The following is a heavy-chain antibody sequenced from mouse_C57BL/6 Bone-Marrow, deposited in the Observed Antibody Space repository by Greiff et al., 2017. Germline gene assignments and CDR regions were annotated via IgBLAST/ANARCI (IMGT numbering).Heavy chain of an antibody. CDR3: ARADYYGSGYFDV. V-gene: IGHV1-72*01. CDR1: GYTFTSYW. J-gene: IGHJ1*03. D-gene: IGHD1-1*01. Sequence: QVQLQQPGAELVKPGASVKLSCKASGYTFTSYWMHWVKQRPGRGIEWIGRIDPNSGGTKYNEKFKSKATLTVDKPSSTAYMQLSSLTSEDSAVYYCARADYYGSGYFDVWGTGTTVTVSS. CDR2: IDPNSGGT.